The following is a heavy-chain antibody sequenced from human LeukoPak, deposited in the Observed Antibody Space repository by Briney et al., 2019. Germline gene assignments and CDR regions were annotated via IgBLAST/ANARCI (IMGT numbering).Heavy chain of an antibody. D-gene: IGHD3-10*01. CDR3: TTVSARVR. CDR2: IKQDGSEK. V-gene: IGHV3-7*03. J-gene: IGHJ4*02. Sequence: GGSLRLSCAASGFTFNSYAMSWVRQAPGKGLEWVANIKQDGSEKYYVDSVKGRFTISRDNAKNSLYLQMNSLKTEDTAVYYCTTVSARVRWGQGTLVTVSS. CDR1: GFTFNSYA.